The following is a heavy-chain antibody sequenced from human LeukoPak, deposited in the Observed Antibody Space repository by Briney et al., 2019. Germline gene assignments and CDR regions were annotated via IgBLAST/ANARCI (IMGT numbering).Heavy chain of an antibody. CDR1: GASISSGGYY. D-gene: IGHD2-15*01. CDR2: IYYSGST. CDR3: ARDNCSGGSCYSDY. J-gene: IGHJ4*02. V-gene: IGHV4-31*03. Sequence: PSETLSLTCTVSGASISSGGYYWTWIRQHPGKGLEWIGYIYYSGSTYYNPSPKSRVTISVDTSKDQFSLKLSSVTAADTAVYYCARDNCSGGSCYSDYWGQGTLVTVSS.